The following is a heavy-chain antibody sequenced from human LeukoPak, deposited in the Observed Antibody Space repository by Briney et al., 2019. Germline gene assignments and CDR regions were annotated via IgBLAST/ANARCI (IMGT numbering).Heavy chain of an antibody. CDR3: ARDPGSSLDY. CDR1: GGSISSGSYY. V-gene: IGHV4-61*02. J-gene: IGHJ4*02. Sequence: SETLSLTCTVSGGSISSGSYYWSWIRQPAGKGLEWIGRIYTSGSTNYNPSLKSRVTISVDTSKNQFSLKLSSVTAADTAVYYCARDPGSSLDYWGQGTLVTVSS. CDR2: IYTSGST. D-gene: IGHD6-13*01.